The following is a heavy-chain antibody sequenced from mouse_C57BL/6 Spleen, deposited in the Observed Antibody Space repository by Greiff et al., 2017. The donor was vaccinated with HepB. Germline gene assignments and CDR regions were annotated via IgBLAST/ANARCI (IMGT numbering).Heavy chain of an antibody. J-gene: IGHJ2*01. CDR2: IDPSDSYT. V-gene: IGHV1-50*01. CDR3: ARGRVDY. CDR1: GYTFTSYW. Sequence: VQLQQPGAELVKPGASVKLSCKASGYTFTSYWMQWVKQRPGQGLEWIGKIDPSDSYTNYNQKFKGKATLTGDTSSITAYMQLSSLTSEDSAVYCCARGRVDYWGQGTTLTVSS.